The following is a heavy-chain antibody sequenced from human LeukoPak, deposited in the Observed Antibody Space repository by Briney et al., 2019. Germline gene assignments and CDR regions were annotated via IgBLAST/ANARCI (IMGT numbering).Heavy chain of an antibody. J-gene: IGHJ4*02. D-gene: IGHD2-2*01. V-gene: IGHV1-24*01. CDR1: GYTLTELS. CDR2: FDPEDGET. Sequence: RASVKVSCKVSGYTLTELSMHWVRQAPGKGLEWMGGFDPEDGETIYAQKFQGRVTMTEDTSTDTAYMELSSLRSDDTAVYYCARDLGIEYQLLLPGYWGQGTLVTVSS. CDR3: ARDLGIEYQLLLPGY.